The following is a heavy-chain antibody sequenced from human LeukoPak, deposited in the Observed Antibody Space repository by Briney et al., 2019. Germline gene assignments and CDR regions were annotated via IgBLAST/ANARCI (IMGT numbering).Heavy chain of an antibody. V-gene: IGHV5-51*01. Sequence: GESLKISCTGSGYFFINYWIAWVRQRPGKGLEWMGIIYPADSDTRYSPSFQGQVTISADKFISTAYLQWSSLKASDTAMYYCARLYGGGHGMDVWGQGTTVTVSS. D-gene: IGHD4-17*01. CDR2: IYPADSDT. J-gene: IGHJ6*02. CDR3: ARLYGGGHGMDV. CDR1: GYFFINYW.